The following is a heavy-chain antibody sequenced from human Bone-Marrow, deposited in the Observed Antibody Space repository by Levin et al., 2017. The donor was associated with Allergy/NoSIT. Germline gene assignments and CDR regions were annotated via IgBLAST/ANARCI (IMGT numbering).Heavy chain of an antibody. CDR2: ISASGGGT. CDR1: GFTFSSYA. Sequence: GGSLRLSCAASGFTFSSYAMSWVRQAPGKGLEWVSAISASGGGTYYADSVQGRFTISRDNSKNTLYLQMNSLRAEDTAVYYCAKRYSSSWRNFDYWGQGTLVTVSS. D-gene: IGHD6-13*01. V-gene: IGHV3-23*01. CDR3: AKRYSSSWRNFDY. J-gene: IGHJ4*02.